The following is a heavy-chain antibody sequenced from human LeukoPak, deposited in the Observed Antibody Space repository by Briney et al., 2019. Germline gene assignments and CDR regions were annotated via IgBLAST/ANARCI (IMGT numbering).Heavy chain of an antibody. CDR3: VTGSGYDSNFDY. V-gene: IGHV1-3*01. J-gene: IGHJ4*02. D-gene: IGHD5-12*01. CDR2: INAGNGNT. Sequence: ASVKVSCKASGYSFTDYAMHWVRQAPGQRLEWMGWINAGNGNTKYSQKFQGRVTITRDTSASTGHVELSSLRSEDTAVYYCVTGSGYDSNFDYWGQGTLVTVSS. CDR1: GYSFTDYA.